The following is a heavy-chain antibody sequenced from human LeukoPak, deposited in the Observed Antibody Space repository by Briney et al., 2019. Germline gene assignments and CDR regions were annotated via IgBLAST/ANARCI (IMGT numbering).Heavy chain of an antibody. J-gene: IGHJ4*02. D-gene: IGHD4-17*01. Sequence: ALVKVSCKASGYTFTSYGISWVRQAPGQGLEWMGWISSYNGNTNYAQKLQGRATMTTDTSTSTAYMELRSLRSDDTAVYYCARSPPAYGDYGSSDYWGQGTLVTVSS. CDR2: ISSYNGNT. V-gene: IGHV1-18*01. CDR1: GYTFTSYG. CDR3: ARSPPAYGDYGSSDY.